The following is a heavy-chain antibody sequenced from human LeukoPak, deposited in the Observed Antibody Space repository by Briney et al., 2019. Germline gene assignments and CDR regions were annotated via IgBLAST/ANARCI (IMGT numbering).Heavy chain of an antibody. CDR2: IWYDGSEK. CDR3: AKVTPHCSSTSCYARDYYYYMDV. J-gene: IGHJ6*03. Sequence: PGGSLRLSCAASGFIFSGYGMHWVRQAPGKGMERVAVIWYDGSEKYYADSVKGRFTISRDNSKNTLYLQMNSLRAEDTAVYYCAKVTPHCSSTSCYARDYYYYMDVWGKGTTVTVSS. CDR1: GFIFSGYG. V-gene: IGHV3-33*06. D-gene: IGHD2-2*01.